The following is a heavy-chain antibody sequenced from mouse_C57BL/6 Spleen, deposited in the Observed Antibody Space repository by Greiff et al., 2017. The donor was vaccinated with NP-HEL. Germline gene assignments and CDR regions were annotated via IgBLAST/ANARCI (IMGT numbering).Heavy chain of an antibody. CDR1: GFTFSSYA. CDR2: ISSGGDYI. D-gene: IGHD4-1*01. CDR3: TRERTGNWYFDV. V-gene: IGHV5-9-1*02. J-gene: IGHJ1*03. Sequence: EVMLVESGEGLVKPGGSLKLSCAASGFTFSSYAMSWVRQTPEKRLEWVAYISSGGDYIYYADTVKGRFTISRDNARNTLYLQMSSLKSEDTAMYYCTRERTGNWYFDVWGTGTTVTVSS.